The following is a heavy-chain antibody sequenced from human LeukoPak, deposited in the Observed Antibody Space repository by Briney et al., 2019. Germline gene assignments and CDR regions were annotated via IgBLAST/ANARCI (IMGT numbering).Heavy chain of an antibody. CDR3: ARDPQYWGRGAFDI. CDR1: GFTVSSNY. D-gene: IGHD3-16*01. CDR2: IYSGGST. Sequence: GGSLRLSCAAPGFTVSSNYMSWVRQAPGKGLEWVSVIYSGGSTYYADSVEGRFTISRDNSKNTLYLQMNSLRAEDTAVYYCARDPQYWGRGAFDIWGQGTMVTVSS. V-gene: IGHV3-66*01. J-gene: IGHJ3*02.